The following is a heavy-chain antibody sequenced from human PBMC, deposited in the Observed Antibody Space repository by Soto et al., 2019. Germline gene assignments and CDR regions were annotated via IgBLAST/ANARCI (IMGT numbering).Heavy chain of an antibody. Sequence: GGSLRLSCAASGFTFSSYGMHWVRQAPGKGLEWVAVISYDGSNKYYADSVKGRFTISRDNSKNTLYLQMNSLRAEDTAVYYCAKALDYSNYFHYYYYGMDVWGQGTTVTVPS. J-gene: IGHJ6*02. D-gene: IGHD4-4*01. V-gene: IGHV3-30*18. CDR3: AKALDYSNYFHYYYYGMDV. CDR2: ISYDGSNK. CDR1: GFTFSSYG.